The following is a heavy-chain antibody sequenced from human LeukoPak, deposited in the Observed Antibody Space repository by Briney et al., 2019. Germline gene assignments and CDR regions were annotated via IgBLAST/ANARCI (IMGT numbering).Heavy chain of an antibody. V-gene: IGHV3-30*02. J-gene: IGHJ6*03. CDR1: GFTFSSYG. CDR2: IRYDGSNK. Sequence: GGSLRLSCAASGFTFSSYGMHWVRQAPGKGLEWVAFIRYDGSNKYYADSVKGRFTISRDNSKNTLYLQMNSLRAEDTAVYYCAKVQGQGSGWTLAIYYYFYYMDVWGKGTTVIVSS. D-gene: IGHD6-19*01. CDR3: AKVQGQGSGWTLAIYYYFYYMDV.